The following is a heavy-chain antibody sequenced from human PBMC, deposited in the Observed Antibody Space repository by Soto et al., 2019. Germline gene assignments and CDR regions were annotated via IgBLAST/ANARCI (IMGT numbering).Heavy chain of an antibody. CDR2: TYSGGNT. CDR3: ARAKRGGFDY. V-gene: IGHV3-53*01. Sequence: TGGSLRLSCAASGFTVSSNYMSWVRQAPGKGLELVSFTYSGGNTDYADSVKGRFTTSRDNSKNTLYLQMNSLRAEDTALYYCARAKRGGFDYWGQGTLVTVSS. D-gene: IGHD3-16*01. J-gene: IGHJ4*02. CDR1: GFTVSSNY.